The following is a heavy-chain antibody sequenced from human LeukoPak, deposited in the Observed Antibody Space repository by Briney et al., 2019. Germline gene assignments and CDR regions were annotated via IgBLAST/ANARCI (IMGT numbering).Heavy chain of an antibody. CDR2: ISASNGKT. CDR1: GYTFTRYG. V-gene: IGHV1-18*01. J-gene: IGHJ4*02. Sequence: ASVKVSCKASGYTFTRYGRSWVRQAPGQGLQWLGWISASNGKTNYAQKFRDRVTMSTDTSTGTAYLDVRSLTSDDTAVYYSARDHSNWNYAPDFWGQGTLVIVSS. D-gene: IGHD1-7*01. CDR3: ARDHSNWNYAPDF.